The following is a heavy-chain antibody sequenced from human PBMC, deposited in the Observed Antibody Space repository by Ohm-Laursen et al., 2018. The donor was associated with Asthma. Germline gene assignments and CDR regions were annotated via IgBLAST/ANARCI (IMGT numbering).Heavy chain of an antibody. J-gene: IGHJ3*02. CDR2: IIPIFGTA. Sequence: SSVKVSCKASGGTFSSYAISWVRQAPGQGLEWMGGIIPIFGTANYAQKFQGRVTITADESTSTAYMELSSLRSEDTAVYYCAREITMIRGAFDIWGQGTMVTVSS. V-gene: IGHV1-69*01. CDR3: AREITMIRGAFDI. D-gene: IGHD3-22*01. CDR1: GGTFSSYA.